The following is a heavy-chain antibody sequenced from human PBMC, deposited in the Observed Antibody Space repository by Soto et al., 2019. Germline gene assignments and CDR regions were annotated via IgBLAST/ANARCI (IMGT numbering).Heavy chain of an antibody. CDR3: ARAPRNWGFDF. D-gene: IGHD7-27*01. V-gene: IGHV1-8*01. CDR1: GYTFTSYD. Sequence: ASVKVSCKASGYTFTSYDINWVRQTSGQGLEWMGWMNPHSGDTGYAQRFQGRVTMTRNTAISTAYMELSSLRFEDTAIYSCARAPRNWGFDFWGQGTPVTVSS. CDR2: MNPHSGDT. J-gene: IGHJ4*02.